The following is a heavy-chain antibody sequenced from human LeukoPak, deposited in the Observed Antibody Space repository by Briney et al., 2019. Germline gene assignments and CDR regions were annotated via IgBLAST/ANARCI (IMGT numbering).Heavy chain of an antibody. J-gene: IGHJ3*02. CDR1: GFRFSDYY. D-gene: IGHD3-3*01. V-gene: IGHV3-11*04. CDR3: ARRDWVSGAVRAFDI. CDR2: ISNDSVDK. Sequence: GGSLRHSCVGSGFRFSDYYMSWIRQAPGKGLEWVSYISNDSVDKYYVDSVRGRFTISRDNAKKSMYLQMSGLRVEDTAVYYCARRDWVSGAVRAFDIWGQGTMVTVSS.